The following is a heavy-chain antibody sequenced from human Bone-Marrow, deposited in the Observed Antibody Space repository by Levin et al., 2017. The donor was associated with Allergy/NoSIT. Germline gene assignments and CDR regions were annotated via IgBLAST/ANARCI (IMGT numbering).Heavy chain of an antibody. CDR3: ARTVKGSNFYFDL. CDR1: GDSIDKSSFY. Sequence: SQTLSLTCTVSGDSIDKSSFYWSWIRQHPGKGLEWLGYIFYSGTAYYNLSLRNRLTLSDDTSKNHFSLNLTSVTGADPAVYYGARTVKGSNFYFDLWSQGALVTVAT. V-gene: IGHV4-31*02. D-gene: IGHD6-13*01. J-gene: IGHJ4*02. CDR2: IFYSGTA.